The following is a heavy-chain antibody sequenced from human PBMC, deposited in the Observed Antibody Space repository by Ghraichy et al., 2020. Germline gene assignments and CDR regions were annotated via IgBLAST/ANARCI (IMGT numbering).Heavy chain of an antibody. Sequence: SQTLSLTCTVSGGSISSYYWSWIRQPPGKGLEWIGYIYYSGSTNYNPSLKSRVTISVDTSKNQFSLKLSSVTAADTAVYYCASNLRNISILWWGVGAFDIWGQGTMVTVSS. J-gene: IGHJ3*02. CDR1: GGSISSYY. D-gene: IGHD2-21*01. CDR2: IYYSGST. CDR3: ASNLRNISILWWGVGAFDI. V-gene: IGHV4-59*08.